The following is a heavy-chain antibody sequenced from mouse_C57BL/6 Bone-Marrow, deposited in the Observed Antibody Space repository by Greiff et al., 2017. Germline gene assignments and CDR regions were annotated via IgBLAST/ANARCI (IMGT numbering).Heavy chain of an antibody. CDR1: GYTFTNYW. Sequence: QVQLKESGAELVRPGTSVKMSCKASGYTFTNYWIGWAKQRPGHGLEWIGDIYPGGGYTNYNEKFKGKATLTADKSSSTAYMQFSSLTSEDSAIYYCGRYYYGSSYWYFDVWGTGTTVTVSS. CDR2: IYPGGGYT. D-gene: IGHD1-1*01. J-gene: IGHJ1*03. CDR3: GRYYYGSSYWYFDV. V-gene: IGHV1-63*01.